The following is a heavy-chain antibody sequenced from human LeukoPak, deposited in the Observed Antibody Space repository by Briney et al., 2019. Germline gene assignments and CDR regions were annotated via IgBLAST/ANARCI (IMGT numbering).Heavy chain of an antibody. CDR3: ARVLITVTTPSTLFDI. D-gene: IGHD4-17*01. J-gene: IGHJ3*02. CDR1: GGSISSGDYY. CDR2: IYYSGST. Sequence: SETLSLTCTVSGGSISSGDYYWSWIRQPPGKGLEWIGYIYYSGSTYYNPSLKSRVTISVDTSKNQFSLKLSSVTAADTAVYYCARVLITVTTPSTLFDIWGQGTMVTVSS. V-gene: IGHV4-30-4*01.